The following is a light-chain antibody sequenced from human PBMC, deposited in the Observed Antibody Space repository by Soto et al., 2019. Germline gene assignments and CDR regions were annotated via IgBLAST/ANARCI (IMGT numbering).Light chain of an antibody. CDR1: QSLSSRY. CDR2: GAS. J-gene: IGKJ1*01. V-gene: IGKV3-20*01. Sequence: EIDLAQAPGTMSLSPGERATLSCRASQSLSSRYLAWYQQTPGQAPRLLIYGASSRATGVPDRFSGSGSGTDFSLTISRLEPEDFAVYYCQQYDTSRRTFGQGTKV. CDR3: QQYDTSRRT.